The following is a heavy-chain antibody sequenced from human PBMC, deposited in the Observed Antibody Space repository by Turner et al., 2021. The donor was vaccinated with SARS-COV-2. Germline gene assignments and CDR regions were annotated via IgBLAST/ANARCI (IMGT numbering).Heavy chain of an antibody. V-gene: IGHV3-23*01. CDR1: GFTFSSYA. Sequence: EVQLLESGGGLVEPGGSRKLSCAASGFTFSSYAMPWVRQPPGKGLEWVSGIHVSGDTSYYADSVRGRFTISRDNSKNTLYLQMNSLRAEDTAVYYCAKDHEATRGHFDYWGQGTLITVSS. D-gene: IGHD5-12*01. CDR2: IHVSGDTS. J-gene: IGHJ4*02. CDR3: AKDHEATRGHFDY.